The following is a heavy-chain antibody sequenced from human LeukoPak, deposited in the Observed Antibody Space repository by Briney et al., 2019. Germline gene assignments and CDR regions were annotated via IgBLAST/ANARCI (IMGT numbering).Heavy chain of an antibody. D-gene: IGHD6-13*01. CDR1: GFTFSSYA. Sequence: GGSLRLSCAASGFTFSSYAMHWVRQAPGKGLEWVAVISYDGSNKYYADSVKGRFTISRDNSKNTLYLQMSSLRAEDTAVYYCARVQQLLPLYYYGMDVWGQGTTVTVSS. V-gene: IGHV3-30-3*01. CDR2: ISYDGSNK. J-gene: IGHJ6*02. CDR3: ARVQQLLPLYYYGMDV.